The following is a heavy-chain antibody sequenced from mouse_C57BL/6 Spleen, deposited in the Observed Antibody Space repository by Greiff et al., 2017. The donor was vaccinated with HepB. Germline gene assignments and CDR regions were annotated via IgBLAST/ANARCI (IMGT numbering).Heavy chain of an antibody. Sequence: EVKLMESGGGLVQPGGSMKLSCAASGFTFSDAWMDWVRQSPEKGLEWVAEIRNKANNHATYYAESVKGRFTISRDDSKSSVYLQMNSLRAEDTGIYYCTRPSITTVVAEDFDVWGTGTTVTVSS. V-gene: IGHV6-6*01. CDR3: TRPSITTVVAEDFDV. CDR2: IRNKANNHAT. D-gene: IGHD1-1*01. J-gene: IGHJ1*03. CDR1: GFTFSDAW.